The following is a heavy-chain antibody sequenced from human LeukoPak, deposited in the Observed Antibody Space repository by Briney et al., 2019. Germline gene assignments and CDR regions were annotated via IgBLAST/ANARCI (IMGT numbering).Heavy chain of an antibody. Sequence: GGSLRLSCAASGFTFSSYAMSWVRQAPGKGLEWVSAISGSGGSIYYADSVKGRFTISRDNAKNSLYLQMNSLRAEDTAVYYCARDGPYCSSTSCFYFDYWGQGTLVTVSS. CDR2: ISGSGGSI. CDR3: ARDGPYCSSTSCFYFDY. CDR1: GFTFSSYA. D-gene: IGHD2-2*01. V-gene: IGHV3-23*01. J-gene: IGHJ4*02.